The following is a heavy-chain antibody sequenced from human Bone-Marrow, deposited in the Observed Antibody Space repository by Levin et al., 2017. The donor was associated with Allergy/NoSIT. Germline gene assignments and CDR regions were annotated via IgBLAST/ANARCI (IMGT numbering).Heavy chain of an antibody. Sequence: GESLKISCAASGFTFRGYAMHWVRQAPGKGLEWVALISFDGSNEYYGDSVKGRFTISRDNSKNTVYLQMNSLRPEDTAVYYCARAGGLRGGYSTTGYYYGMDVWGQGTTVTVSS. J-gene: IGHJ6*02. CDR1: GFTFRGYA. D-gene: IGHD5-18*01. V-gene: IGHV3-30*04. CDR3: ARAGGLRGGYSTTGYYYGMDV. CDR2: ISFDGSNE.